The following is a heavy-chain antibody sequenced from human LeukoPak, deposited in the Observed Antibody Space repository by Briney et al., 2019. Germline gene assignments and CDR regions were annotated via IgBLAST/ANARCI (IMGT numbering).Heavy chain of an antibody. CDR2: IIPIFGTA. D-gene: IGHD3-16*02. CDR3: AREGLSRTPPY. CDR1: GGTFSSYA. V-gene: IGHV1-69*05. Sequence: ASVKVSCTASGGTFSSYAISWVRQAPGQGLEWMGGIIPIFGTANYAEKFQGRVTITTDESTSTAYMELSSLRSEDTAVYYCAREGLSRTPPYWGQGTLVTVSS. J-gene: IGHJ4*02.